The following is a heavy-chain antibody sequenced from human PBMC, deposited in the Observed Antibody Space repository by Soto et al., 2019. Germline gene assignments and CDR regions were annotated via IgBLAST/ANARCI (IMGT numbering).Heavy chain of an antibody. CDR2: IKEDGSEK. CDR1: GFILRNYW. D-gene: IGHD3-16*02. V-gene: IGHV3-7*03. CDR3: ARYRSLDP. Sequence: GGSLRLSCADSGFILRNYWMSWVRQAPGMGLQWVASIKEDGSEKYYGDPVKGRFTISRENAKNSLYLQMNSLRAEDTAVYYCARYRSLDPWGQGILVTVSS. J-gene: IGHJ5*02.